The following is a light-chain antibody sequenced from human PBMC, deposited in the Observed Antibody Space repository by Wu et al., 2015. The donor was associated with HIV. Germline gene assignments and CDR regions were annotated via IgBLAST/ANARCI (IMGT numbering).Light chain of an antibody. CDR1: QTIANN. J-gene: IGKJ2*03. CDR2: ESS. CDR3: QQYNSYPYS. Sequence: EIVMTQSPATLSVSPGQRVTLSCRASQTIANNLAWYQQRPGQGPRLLIYESSTRATGIPARFSGRGSGTEFTLTISDMQSEDFATYYCQQYNSYPYSFGQGTKLEIK. V-gene: IGKV3-15*01.